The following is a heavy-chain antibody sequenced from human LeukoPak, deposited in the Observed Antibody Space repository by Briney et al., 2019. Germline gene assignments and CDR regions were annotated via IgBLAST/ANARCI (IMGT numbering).Heavy chain of an antibody. Sequence: SETLSLTCTVSGGFISGYYWTWIRQPPGKGLEWVGYIFYNGSTNYNPSLKSRVTISLDMSTKQFSLRLSSVTAADTAVYYCARDSCSSSSCYSDYYFGMDVWGQGTRSPSP. CDR2: IFYNGST. CDR1: GGFISGYY. D-gene: IGHD2-2*01. J-gene: IGHJ6*02. CDR3: ARDSCSSSSCYSDYYFGMDV. V-gene: IGHV4-59*01.